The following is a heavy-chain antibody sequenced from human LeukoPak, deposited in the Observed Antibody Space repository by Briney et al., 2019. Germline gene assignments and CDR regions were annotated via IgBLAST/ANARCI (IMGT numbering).Heavy chain of an antibody. CDR3: ARDHSSGYYGY. Sequence: GGSLRLSCAASGFTFSSYSMNWVRQAPGKGLEWVSSISSSSSYIYYADSVKGRFTISRDNAKNSLYLQMNSLRAEDTAVYYCARDHSSGYYGYWGQGTLVTVSS. V-gene: IGHV3-21*01. D-gene: IGHD3-22*01. CDR2: ISSSSSYI. J-gene: IGHJ4*02. CDR1: GFTFSSYS.